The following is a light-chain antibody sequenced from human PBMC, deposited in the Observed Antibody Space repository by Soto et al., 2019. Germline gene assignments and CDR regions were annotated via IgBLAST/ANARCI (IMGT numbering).Light chain of an antibody. CDR2: RNN. J-gene: IGLJ3*02. CDR1: SSNIGNNY. CDR3: AVWDDSLSAWV. Sequence: QSVLTQPPSASGTPGQRVTISCSGSSSNIGNNYLYWYQQVPGTAPTLLIYRNNYRPSGVPDRFSGSKSGTFASLVISGLRSEDEADYYCAVWDDSLSAWVFGGGTKVTVL. V-gene: IGLV1-47*01.